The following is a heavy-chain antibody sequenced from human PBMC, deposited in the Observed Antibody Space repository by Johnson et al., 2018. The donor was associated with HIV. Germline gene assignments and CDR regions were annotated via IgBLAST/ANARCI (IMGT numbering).Heavy chain of an antibody. V-gene: IGHV3-23*04. CDR2: ISDSGGST. Sequence: VHLVESGGGLVQPGGSLRLSCAASGISFSSYAMSCVRQAPGKGLEWVSAISDSGGSTYYADSVKGRFTISRDNSKNTLYLQMNSLRAEDTAVYYCAKDQGKAVAAPDALDIWGQGTMVTVSS. D-gene: IGHD6-19*01. J-gene: IGHJ3*02. CDR3: AKDQGKAVAAPDALDI. CDR1: GISFSSYA.